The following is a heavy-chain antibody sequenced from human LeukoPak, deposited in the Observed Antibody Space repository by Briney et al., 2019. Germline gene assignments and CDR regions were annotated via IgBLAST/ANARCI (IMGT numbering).Heavy chain of an antibody. D-gene: IGHD3-22*01. V-gene: IGHV1-3*01. CDR3: ANPRYDRSGYYYVD. Sequence: ASVKVSCEASGYTFTDYTMHWLRQAPGPRLDWMGWINGGSGNTKYSPEFQGRVTITRDTSASTAYMELSSLRSEDTAVYYCANPRYDRSGYYYVDWGQGTLVTVSS. CDR1: GYTFTDYT. J-gene: IGHJ4*02. CDR2: INGGSGNT.